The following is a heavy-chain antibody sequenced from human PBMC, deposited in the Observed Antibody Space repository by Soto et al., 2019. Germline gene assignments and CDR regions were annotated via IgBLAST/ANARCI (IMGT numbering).Heavy chain of an antibody. CDR2: IYYSGTT. V-gene: IGHV4-59*08. CDR3: ARHRGMGLFDY. J-gene: IGHJ4*02. CDR1: GGSISSYH. Sequence: QVQLQESGPGLVKPSKTLSLTCTVSGGSISSYHWTWIRQAPGKGLEWIGNIYYSGTTNYNPSLKSRVTISIDTSKKQFSLKLSSLTAADTAVYYCARHRGMGLFDYWGQGTLVTVSS. D-gene: IGHD2-8*01.